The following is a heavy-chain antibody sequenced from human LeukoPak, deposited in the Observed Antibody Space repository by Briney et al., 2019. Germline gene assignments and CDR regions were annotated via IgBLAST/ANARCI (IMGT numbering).Heavy chain of an antibody. Sequence: XPXXWVRQAPGKGVEYVSAISSNGGSTYNADSVKGRFIISRDNSKNTLYLQMGSLRAEDTVVYYCVKERDAYYDYWGQGTLVTVSS. CDR2: ISSNGGST. J-gene: IGHJ4*02. V-gene: IGHV3-64D*06. CDR3: VKERDAYYDY. D-gene: IGHD2-2*01. CDR1: XP.